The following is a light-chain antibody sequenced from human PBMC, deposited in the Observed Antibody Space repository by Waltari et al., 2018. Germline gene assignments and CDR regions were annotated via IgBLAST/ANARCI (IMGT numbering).Light chain of an antibody. V-gene: IGKV2-28*01. CDR1: QSLLHSSGYNY. CDR2: LGS. J-gene: IGKJ5*01. CDR3: MQALHSIT. Sequence: DVVLTQSPLSLPVTPGEPASISCRSSQSLLHSSGYNYLVWYLQTPGQSPQLLIYLGSSRASGVPDRFTGSGSGTDFTLRITRVEAEDVGLYYCMQALHSITFGQGTRLEIK.